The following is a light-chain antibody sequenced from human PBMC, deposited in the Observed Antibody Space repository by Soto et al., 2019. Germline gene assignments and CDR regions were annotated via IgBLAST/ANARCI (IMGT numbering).Light chain of an antibody. CDR1: QDISNY. J-gene: IGKJ3*01. CDR2: AAS. V-gene: IGKV1-9*01. CDR3: QQLNSYPLT. Sequence: DIQLTQSPSFLSASVGDRVTITCRASQDISNYLVWYQQKPGKAPKPLIYAASTLQSGVPSRFSGSGSGTEFTLTISSLQPEDFATYYCQQLNSYPLTFGPGTKVD.